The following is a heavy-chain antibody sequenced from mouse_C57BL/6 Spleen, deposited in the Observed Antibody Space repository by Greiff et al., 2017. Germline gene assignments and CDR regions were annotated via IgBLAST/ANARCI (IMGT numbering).Heavy chain of an antibody. V-gene: IGHV3-6*01. CDR3: ARRIFYGNSPYYFDY. CDR1: GYSITSGYY. D-gene: IGHD1-1*01. CDR2: ISYDGSN. Sequence: VQLQQSGPGLVKPSQSLSLTCSVTGYSITSGYYWNWIRQSPGNKLEWMGYISYDGSNNYNPSLKNRISITRDTSKNQFFLKLNSVTTEDTATYYCARRIFYGNSPYYFDYWGQGTTLTVSS. J-gene: IGHJ2*01.